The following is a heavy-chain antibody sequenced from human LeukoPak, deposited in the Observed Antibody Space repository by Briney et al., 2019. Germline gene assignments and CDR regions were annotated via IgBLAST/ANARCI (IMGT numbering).Heavy chain of an antibody. CDR3: ARHPGYCSSTSCSPWFDP. CDR2: IFYSGST. D-gene: IGHD2-2*01. V-gene: IGHV4-59*08. CDR1: GGSISNYY. Sequence: SETLSLTCTVSGGSISNYYWSWIRQPPGKGLEWIGYIFYSGSTNYNPSLKSRVTISLDTSKNQFSLKLSSVTAADTAVYYCARHPGYCSSTSCSPWFDPWGQGTLVTVSS. J-gene: IGHJ5*02.